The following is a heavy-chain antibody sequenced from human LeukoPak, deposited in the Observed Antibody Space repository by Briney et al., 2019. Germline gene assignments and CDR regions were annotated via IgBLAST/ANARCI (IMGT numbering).Heavy chain of an antibody. CDR3: ASPYYYDSSGYYSPDAFDI. CDR2: IIPIFGTA. D-gene: IGHD3-22*01. CDR1: GGTFSSYA. J-gene: IGHJ3*02. Sequence: GASVKVSCKASGGTFSSYAISWVRQAPGQGLEWMGGIIPIFGTANYAQKFQGRVTITTDESTSTVYMELSSLRSEDTAVYYCASPYYYDSSGYYSPDAFDIWGQGTMVTVSS. V-gene: IGHV1-69*05.